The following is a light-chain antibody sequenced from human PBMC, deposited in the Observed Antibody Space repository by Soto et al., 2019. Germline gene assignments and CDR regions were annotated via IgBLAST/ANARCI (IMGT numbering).Light chain of an antibody. CDR2: AAS. CDR3: QQSYSTPRT. V-gene: IGKV1-39*01. J-gene: IGKJ1*01. CDR1: QNINNC. Sequence: DIQLTQSPSTLSASVGDGATITCRASQNINNCLSWYQQRPGKAPKLLIYAASSLQSGVPSRFSGSGSGTDFSLTISSLQPEDFATYYCQQSYSTPRTFGQGTKV.